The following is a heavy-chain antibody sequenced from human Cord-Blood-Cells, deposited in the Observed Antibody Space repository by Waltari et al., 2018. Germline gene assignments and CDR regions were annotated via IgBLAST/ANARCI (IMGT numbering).Heavy chain of an antibody. V-gene: IGHV4-34*01. CDR3: ARAGAAAGRSFDY. Sequence: QVQLQQWGAGLLKPSETLSLTCAVYGASFSGYYWSWIRQPPGKGLEWIGELNHSGSPNYNPSLKSRVTISVDTSKNQFSLKLSSVTAADTAVYYCARAGAAAGRSFDYWGQGTLVTVSS. CDR2: LNHSGSP. CDR1: GASFSGYY. J-gene: IGHJ4*02. D-gene: IGHD6-13*01.